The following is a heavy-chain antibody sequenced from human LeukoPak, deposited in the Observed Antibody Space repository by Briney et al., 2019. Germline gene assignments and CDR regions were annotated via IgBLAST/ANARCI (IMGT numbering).Heavy chain of an antibody. CDR3: AREDDFWSGYPEIDY. D-gene: IGHD3-3*01. Sequence: SETLSLTCTVSGGSISSYYWSWIRQPAGKGLEWIGLIYTSGSTNHNPSLKSRVTMSVDTSKNQFSLKLSSVAAADTAVYYCAREDDFWSGYPEIDYWGQGTLVTVSS. V-gene: IGHV4-4*07. CDR1: GGSISSYY. CDR2: IYTSGST. J-gene: IGHJ4*02.